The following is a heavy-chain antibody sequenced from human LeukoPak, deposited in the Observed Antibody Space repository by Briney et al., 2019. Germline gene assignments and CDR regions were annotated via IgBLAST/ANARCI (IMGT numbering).Heavy chain of an antibody. V-gene: IGHV3-48*03. J-gene: IGHJ4*02. CDR1: GFTFSSYE. Sequence: PGGSLRLSCAASGFTFSSYEMNWVRQAPGKGLEWVSYISSSGSTIYYADSVKGRFTISRDNAKNSLYLQMNSLRAEDTAVYYCARDRGHRLGIDYWGQGTVVTVSS. CDR2: ISSSGSTI. CDR3: ARDRGHRLGIDY. D-gene: IGHD7-27*01.